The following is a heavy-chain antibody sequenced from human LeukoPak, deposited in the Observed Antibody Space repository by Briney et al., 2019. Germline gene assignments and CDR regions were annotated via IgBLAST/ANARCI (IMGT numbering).Heavy chain of an antibody. D-gene: IGHD3-3*01. CDR1: GGSISSGGYS. Sequence: TLSLTCAVSGGSISSGGYSWSWIRQPPGKGLEWIGYIYHSGSTYYNPSLKSRVTISVDRSKNQFSLKLSSVTAADTAVYYCARGEWLLFDYWGQGTLVTVSS. V-gene: IGHV4-30-2*01. CDR2: IYHSGST. J-gene: IGHJ4*02. CDR3: ARGEWLLFDY.